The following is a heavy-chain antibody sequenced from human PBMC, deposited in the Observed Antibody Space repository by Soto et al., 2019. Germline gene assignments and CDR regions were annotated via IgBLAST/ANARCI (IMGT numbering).Heavy chain of an antibody. J-gene: IGHJ4*02. CDR3: AKEFVGAIDY. D-gene: IGHD1-26*01. Sequence: QVQLVESGGGVVQPGRSLRLSCAASGFTFSSYGMHWVRQAPGKGLEWVAVISYDGSNKYYADSVKGRFTISRDNSKNTLYLQMNSLRAEDTAVYYCAKEFVGAIDYWGQGTLVTVSS. CDR1: GFTFSSYG. CDR2: ISYDGSNK. V-gene: IGHV3-30*18.